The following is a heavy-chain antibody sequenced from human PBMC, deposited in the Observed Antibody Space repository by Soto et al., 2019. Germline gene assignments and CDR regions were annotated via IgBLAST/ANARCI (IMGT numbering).Heavy chain of an antibody. J-gene: IGHJ4*02. CDR1: GGSFSGYY. D-gene: IGHD5-18*01. CDR3: ARSRYSYGYRVWDY. Sequence: QVQLQQWGAGLLKPSETLSLTCAVYGGSFSGYYWSWIRQPPGKGLEWIGEINHSGSTNYNPSLKDRVPLSGETAKNQFSLKLSSVTAADTAVYYCARSRYSYGYRVWDYWGQGTLVTVSS. CDR2: INHSGST. V-gene: IGHV4-34*01.